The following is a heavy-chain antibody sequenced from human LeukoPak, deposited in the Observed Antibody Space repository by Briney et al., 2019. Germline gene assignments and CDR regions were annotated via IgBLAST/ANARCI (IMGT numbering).Heavy chain of an antibody. Sequence: SETLSLTCTVSGGSISSGDYYWSWISQPPGKGLEWIGFIYYSGSTYYNPSLKSRVTISVDTSKNQFSLKLSSVTAADTAVYYCARMTTVTQPPRDWGQGTLVTVSS. CDR1: GGSISSGDYY. J-gene: IGHJ4*02. V-gene: IGHV4-30-4*01. CDR3: ARMTTVTQPPRD. CDR2: IYYSGST. D-gene: IGHD4-17*01.